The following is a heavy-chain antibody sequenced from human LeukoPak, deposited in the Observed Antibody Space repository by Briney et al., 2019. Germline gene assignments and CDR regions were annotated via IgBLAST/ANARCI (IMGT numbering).Heavy chain of an antibody. V-gene: IGHV1-18*01. CDR3: ARDTQFHGYNFANFDY. J-gene: IGHJ4*02. Sequence: ASVKVSCKASGYTFTSYGISWVRQAPGQGLEWMGWISAYNGNTNYAQKLQGRVTMTTDTSTSTAYMELRSLRSDDTAVYYCARDTQFHGYNFANFDYWGQGTLVTVSS. CDR2: ISAYNGNT. CDR1: GYTFTSYG. D-gene: IGHD5-24*01.